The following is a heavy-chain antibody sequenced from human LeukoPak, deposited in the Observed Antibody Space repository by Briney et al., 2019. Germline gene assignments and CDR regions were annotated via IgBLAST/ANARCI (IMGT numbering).Heavy chain of an antibody. CDR3: AEGGY. CDR1: GFSLSNYW. CDR2: IKPDGSEE. J-gene: IGHJ4*02. Sequence: GGSLRLSCAASGFSLSNYWMNWVRQAPGKGLEWVASIKPDGSEEYYVDSLRGRFTISRDDARNSLCLQMNSLRAEDTAVYYCAEGGYWGQGTLVTVSS. V-gene: IGHV3-7*01.